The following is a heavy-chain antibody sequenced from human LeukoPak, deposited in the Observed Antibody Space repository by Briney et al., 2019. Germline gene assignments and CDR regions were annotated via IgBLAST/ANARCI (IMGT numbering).Heavy chain of an antibody. CDR2: INPDSGGT. CDR3: ARDMGAHDAFDI. D-gene: IGHD1-26*01. Sequence: GASVKVSCKASGYTFTGYYMHWVRQAPGQGLEWMGRINPDSGGTNYAQKFQGRVTMTRDTSISTAYMEVSRLRSDDTAMFYCARDMGAHDAFDIWGQGTMVTVSS. J-gene: IGHJ3*02. V-gene: IGHV1-2*06. CDR1: GYTFTGYY.